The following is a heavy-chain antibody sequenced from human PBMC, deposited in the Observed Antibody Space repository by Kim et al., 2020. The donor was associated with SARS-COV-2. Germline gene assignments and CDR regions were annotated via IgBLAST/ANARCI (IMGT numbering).Heavy chain of an antibody. D-gene: IGHD6-19*01. J-gene: IGHJ4*02. CDR3: AKEDAVAVAGGFDC. Sequence: GGSLRLSCAVSGFTFSSYGVHWVRQAPGKGLEWVAVISYDGKNKYYGEAVKGRFTISRDNSKNTLDLQIHSLRVEDTAVYYCAKEDAVAVAGGFDCWGQGTLVTVS. V-gene: IGHV3-30*18. CDR1: GFTFSSYG. CDR2: ISYDGKNK.